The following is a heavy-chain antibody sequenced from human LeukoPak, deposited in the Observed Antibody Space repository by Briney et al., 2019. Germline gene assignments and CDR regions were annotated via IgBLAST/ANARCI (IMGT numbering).Heavy chain of an antibody. J-gene: IGHJ6*02. CDR2: FSVSCGTT. Sequence: GGSLRLSCAASEFTFRSYAMQWVRQAPGRGLEWVSVFSVSCGTTYYTNSVKGRFTISTDNSKNTLYLQMNSLRAEDTAVYYCAKYLTARGPPYALDVWGQGTTVTVSS. CDR3: AKYLTARGPPYALDV. D-gene: IGHD1-14*01. V-gene: IGHV3-23*01. CDR1: EFTFRSYA.